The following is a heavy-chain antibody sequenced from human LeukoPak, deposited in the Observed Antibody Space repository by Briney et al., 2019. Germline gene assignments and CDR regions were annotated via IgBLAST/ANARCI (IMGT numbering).Heavy chain of an antibody. CDR3: ARHYDIVTEYYFDY. CDR1: GGTFSSYG. V-gene: IGHV1-69*13. CDR2: SIPVSGTA. J-gene: IGHJ4*02. D-gene: IGHD3-9*01. Sequence: SVKVSCKASGGTFSSYGITWVRQAPGQGLEWMGGSIPVSGTANYAQKFQGRVTITADESTSTAYMEPSSLRSEDTAVYYCARHYDIVTEYYFDYWGQGTLVTVSS.